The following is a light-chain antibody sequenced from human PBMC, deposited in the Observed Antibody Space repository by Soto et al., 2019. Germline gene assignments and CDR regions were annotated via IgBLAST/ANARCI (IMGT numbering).Light chain of an antibody. CDR1: QSISSW. CDR3: QQYNSYSRGFT. Sequence: DIQMTQSPSTLSASVGDRVTITCRASQSISSWLAWYQQKPGKAPKLLIYKASSLESGVPSRFSGSGSGTEFTLTISSLQPDDFATYYCQQYNSYSRGFTFGPGTKVHIK. J-gene: IGKJ3*01. CDR2: KAS. V-gene: IGKV1-5*03.